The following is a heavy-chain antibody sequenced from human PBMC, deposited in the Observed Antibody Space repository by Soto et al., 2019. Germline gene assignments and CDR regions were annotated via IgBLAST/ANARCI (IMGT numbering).Heavy chain of an antibody. CDR1: GGTFSSYA. Sequence: QVQLVQSGAAVKKPGSSVKVSCKASGGTFSSYAISWVRQAPGQGLEWMGGIIPIFGTANYAQKFQGRVTSTADESTSTAYMELSSLRSEDTAVYYCARARWIQLWFGACDIWGQGTMVTVSS. CDR2: IIPIFGTA. V-gene: IGHV1-69*01. D-gene: IGHD5-18*01. J-gene: IGHJ3*02. CDR3: ARARWIQLWFGACDI.